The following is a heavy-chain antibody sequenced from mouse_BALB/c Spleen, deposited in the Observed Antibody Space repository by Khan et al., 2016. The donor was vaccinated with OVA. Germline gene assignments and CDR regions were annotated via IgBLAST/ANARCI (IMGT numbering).Heavy chain of an antibody. CDR3: ARSGYGWFAY. V-gene: IGHV1-20*01. CDR1: GYSFTGYI. D-gene: IGHD3-1*01. J-gene: IGHJ3*01. CDR2: INPNNGDT. Sequence: VQLQQSGPDLVKPGGSMKISCKASGYSFTGYIMNWVRQSHGKNLEWIGLINPNNGDTTYNQKFKDKATLTVDKSSSTAYMELLSLTSEDSAVFYCARSGYGWFAYWGQGTLVTISA.